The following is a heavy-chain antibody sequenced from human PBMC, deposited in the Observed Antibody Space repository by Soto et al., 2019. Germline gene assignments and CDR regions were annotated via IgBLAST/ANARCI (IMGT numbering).Heavy chain of an antibody. Sequence: GSGPTLVNPXQTLTLTCTFSGFSLSTSGMCVSWIRQPPGKALEWLALIEWDDDKYYSTSLKTRLTISKDTSKNQVVLTMTNMDPVDTATYYCARIPRYCSGGSCYYYYYYYGMDVWGQGTTVTVSS. V-gene: IGHV2-70*01. CDR1: GFSLSTSGMC. CDR2: IEWDDDK. CDR3: ARIPRYCSGGSCYYYYYYYGMDV. J-gene: IGHJ6*02. D-gene: IGHD2-15*01.